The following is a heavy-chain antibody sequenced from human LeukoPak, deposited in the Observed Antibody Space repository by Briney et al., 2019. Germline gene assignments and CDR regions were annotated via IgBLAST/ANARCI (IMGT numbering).Heavy chain of an antibody. CDR2: IYYSGST. D-gene: IGHD6-19*01. Sequence: SETLSLTCTVSGGSISSYYWSWIRQPPGKGLESIGYIYYSGSTNYNPSLKSRVTISVDTSKNQFSLKLSSVTAADTAVYYCASSIAVAGTTKFDYWGQGTLVTVSS. J-gene: IGHJ4*02. CDR1: GGSISSYY. V-gene: IGHV4-59*01. CDR3: ASSIAVAGTTKFDY.